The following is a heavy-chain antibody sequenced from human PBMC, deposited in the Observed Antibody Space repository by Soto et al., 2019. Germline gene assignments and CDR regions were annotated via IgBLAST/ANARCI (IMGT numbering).Heavy chain of an antibody. Sequence: QVQLQESAPGLVKPSETLSLTCTVSGGSISSYYWSWIRQPPGKGLEWIGYIYYSGSTNYNPSLKSRVTISVDTSKNQFSLKLSSVTAADTAVYYCAREDLDEQGAFDIWGQGTIVTVSS. CDR3: AREDLDEQGAFDI. J-gene: IGHJ3*02. CDR2: IYYSGST. CDR1: GGSISSYY. V-gene: IGHV4-59*01. D-gene: IGHD3-3*01.